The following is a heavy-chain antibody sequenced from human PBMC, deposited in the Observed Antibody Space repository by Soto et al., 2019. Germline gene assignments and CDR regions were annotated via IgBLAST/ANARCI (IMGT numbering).Heavy chain of an antibody. J-gene: IGHJ6*02. D-gene: IGHD6-13*01. CDR3: ASDLIAAAGTGYYYYGMDV. CDR2: ISAYNGNT. Sequence: QVQLVQSGAEVKKPGASVKVSCKASGYTFTSYGISWVRQAPGQGLEWMGWISAYNGNTNYAQKLQGRVTMTTDTSTSTAYMELRSLRSDDTAVYYCASDLIAAAGTGYYYYGMDVWGQGTTVTVSS. V-gene: IGHV1-18*01. CDR1: GYTFTSYG.